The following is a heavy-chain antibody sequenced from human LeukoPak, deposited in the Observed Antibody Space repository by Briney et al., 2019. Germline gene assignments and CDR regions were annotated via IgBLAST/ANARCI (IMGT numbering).Heavy chain of an antibody. CDR1: GYTFSSYA. V-gene: IGHV7-4-1*02. Sequence: ASVKVSCKASGYTFSSYAMNWVRQAPGQGLEWMGWINTNTGNPTYAQGFTGRLVFSLDTSVSTAYLQISSLKAEDTAVYYCARGRGGSYLARYYGMDVWGQGTTVTVSS. CDR2: INTNTGNP. D-gene: IGHD1-26*01. CDR3: ARGRGGSYLARYYGMDV. J-gene: IGHJ6*02.